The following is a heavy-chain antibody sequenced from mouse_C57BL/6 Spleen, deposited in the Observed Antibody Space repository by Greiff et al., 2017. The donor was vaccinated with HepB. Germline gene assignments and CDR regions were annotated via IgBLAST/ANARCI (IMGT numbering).Heavy chain of an antibody. CDR1: GYTFTDYE. Sequence: VQLQQSGAELVRPGASVTLSCKASGYTFTDYEMHWVKQTPVHGLEWIGAIDPETGGTAYNQKFKGKAILTADKSSSTAYMELRSLTSEDSAVYYCTRRVTYDFDYWGQGTTLTVSS. CDR3: TRRVTYDFDY. V-gene: IGHV1-15*01. CDR2: IDPETGGT. D-gene: IGHD2-2*01. J-gene: IGHJ2*01.